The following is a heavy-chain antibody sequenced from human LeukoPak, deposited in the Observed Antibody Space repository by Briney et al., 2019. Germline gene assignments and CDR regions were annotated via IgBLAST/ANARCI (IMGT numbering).Heavy chain of an antibody. Sequence: GESLKISCKGSGYSFTNYWIGWMRQMPGKGLEWMGIMYPGDSESRYSPSFQGQVTISADKSISTAYLQWSSPKASDTAMYYCARQKYCSGGSCSDFYGMDVWGQGTTVTVSS. V-gene: IGHV5-51*01. D-gene: IGHD2-15*01. J-gene: IGHJ6*02. CDR2: MYPGDSES. CDR1: GYSFTNYW. CDR3: ARQKYCSGGSCSDFYGMDV.